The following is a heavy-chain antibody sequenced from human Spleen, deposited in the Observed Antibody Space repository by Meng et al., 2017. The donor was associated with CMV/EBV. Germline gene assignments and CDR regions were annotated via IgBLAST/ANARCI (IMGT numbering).Heavy chain of an antibody. CDR2: IYSAGNT. V-gene: IGHV3-66*02. CDR1: GFTVETNY. J-gene: IGHJ6*02. Sequence: GGSLRLSCAASGFTVETNYMSWVRQAPGKGLEWVSDIYSAGNTYYADSVKGRFIISRDDSKNTLNLQMNSLRVEGTAIYYCARDLVVPAAIQYYYHNYGMDVWGQGITVTVSS. D-gene: IGHD2-2*01. CDR3: ARDLVVPAAIQYYYHNYGMDV.